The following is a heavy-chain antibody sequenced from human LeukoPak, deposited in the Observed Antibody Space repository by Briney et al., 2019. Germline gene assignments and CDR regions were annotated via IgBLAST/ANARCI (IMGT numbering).Heavy chain of an antibody. Sequence: GGSLRLSCAASGFTFSSYEMNWVRQAPGKGLEWVSYISSSGSTIYYADSVKGRFTISRDNAKNSLYLQMNSLSAEDTAVYYCAKNGDRGAYCSGGSCYPYYYYYMDVWGKGTTVTISS. J-gene: IGHJ6*03. D-gene: IGHD2-15*01. V-gene: IGHV3-48*03. CDR3: AKNGDRGAYCSGGSCYPYYYYYMDV. CDR1: GFTFSSYE. CDR2: ISSSGSTI.